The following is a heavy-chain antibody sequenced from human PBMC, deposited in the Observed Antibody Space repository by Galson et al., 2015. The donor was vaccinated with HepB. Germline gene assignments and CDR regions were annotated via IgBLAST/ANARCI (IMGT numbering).Heavy chain of an antibody. V-gene: IGHV3-74*01. CDR1: GFTFSSYW. CDR3: ASGASYTSSRYGYFDY. CDR2: INSDGRST. Sequence: SLRLSCAASGFTFSSYWMHWVRQAPGKGLVWVSRINSDGRSTNYADSVKGRFTISRDNGKDTLYLQMNSLRADDTSVYYCASGASYTSSRYGYFDYWGQGTLVTVSS. J-gene: IGHJ4*02. D-gene: IGHD6-13*01.